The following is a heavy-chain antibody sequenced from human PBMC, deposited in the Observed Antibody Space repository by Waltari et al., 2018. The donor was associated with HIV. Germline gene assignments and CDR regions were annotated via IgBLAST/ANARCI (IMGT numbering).Heavy chain of an antibody. V-gene: IGHV1-2*02. Sequence: QVQLVQSGAEAKKPGASVTVSCKASGYTFTRYYMHWVRQPPGQGLEWMGWINPNSGGTNYAQKFQGRVTMTRDTSISTAYMELSRLRSDDTAVYYCARVSLVTATHLPFDYWGQGTLVTVSS. D-gene: IGHD2-21*02. CDR1: GYTFTRYY. CDR3: ARVSLVTATHLPFDY. CDR2: INPNSGGT. J-gene: IGHJ4*02.